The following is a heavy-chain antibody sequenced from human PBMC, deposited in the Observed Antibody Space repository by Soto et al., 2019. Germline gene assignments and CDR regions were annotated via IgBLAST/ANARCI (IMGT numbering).Heavy chain of an antibody. CDR1: GGSVTSANYY. Sequence: PSETLSLTCTVSGGSVTSANYYWSWIRQPPGKGLEWIGYVYYSGSSNYNPSLKSRVTISLDTSKNQFSLKLTSVTAADTAVYYCARRDEVHSIGEYFQHWGQGTLVTVSS. CDR3: ARRDEVHSIGEYFQH. CDR2: VYYSGSS. V-gene: IGHV4-61*01. J-gene: IGHJ1*01. D-gene: IGHD2-21*01.